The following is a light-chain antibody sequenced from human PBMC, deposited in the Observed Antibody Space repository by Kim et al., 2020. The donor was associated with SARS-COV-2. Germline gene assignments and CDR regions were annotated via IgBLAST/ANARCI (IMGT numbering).Light chain of an antibody. J-gene: IGKJ1*01. CDR1: QRIDNC. CDR2: SSF. CDR3: QESYTVRPT. Sequence: AFVGDRIIITCRASQRIDNCLNWYQQKPGKAPTRIIFSSFNLKSGVSSRFSGSGSGTEFTLIINSLQPEDSATYFCQESYTVRPTFGPGTKVDIK. V-gene: IGKV1-39*01.